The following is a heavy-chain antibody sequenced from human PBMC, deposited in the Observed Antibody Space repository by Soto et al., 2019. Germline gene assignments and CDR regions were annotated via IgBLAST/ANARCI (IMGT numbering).Heavy chain of an antibody. CDR1: GGSISSSSYY. CDR2: IYYSGST. J-gene: IGHJ4*02. D-gene: IGHD1-26*01. Sequence: QLQLQESGPGLVKPSETLSLTCTVSGGSISSSSYYWGWIRQPPGKGLEWIGSIYYSGSTYYNPSLKSRVTISVDTSKNQFSLKLSSVTAADTAVYYCARQWEQVFDYWGQGTLGTGSS. CDR3: ARQWEQVFDY. V-gene: IGHV4-39*01.